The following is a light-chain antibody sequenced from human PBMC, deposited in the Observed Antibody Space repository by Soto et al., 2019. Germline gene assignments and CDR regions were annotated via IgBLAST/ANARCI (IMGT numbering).Light chain of an antibody. CDR1: QNLLYNSNNKNY. Sequence: DVVMTQSPDSLAVSLGERATINCKSSQNLLYNSNNKNYLAWYQQRPGQPPKLLIYWASTRESGVPDRFSGSGSGKDFTLTISSLQAADVAVYYCQQYYSTPPTFGQGTKVEIK. J-gene: IGKJ1*01. CDR2: WAS. CDR3: QQYYSTPPT. V-gene: IGKV4-1*01.